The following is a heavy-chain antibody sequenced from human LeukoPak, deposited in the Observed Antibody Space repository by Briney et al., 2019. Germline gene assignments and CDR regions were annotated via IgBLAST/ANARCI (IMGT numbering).Heavy chain of an antibody. Sequence: PGGSLRLSCAASGFTFSSYAMSWVRQAPGKGLEWVSGISWNSGSIGYADSVKGRFTISRDNAKNSLYLQMNSLRAEDTALYYCASSPYYDSSGYYPNWGQGTLVTVSS. CDR3: ASSPYYDSSGYYPN. V-gene: IGHV3-9*01. D-gene: IGHD3-22*01. J-gene: IGHJ4*02. CDR1: GFTFSSYA. CDR2: ISWNSGSI.